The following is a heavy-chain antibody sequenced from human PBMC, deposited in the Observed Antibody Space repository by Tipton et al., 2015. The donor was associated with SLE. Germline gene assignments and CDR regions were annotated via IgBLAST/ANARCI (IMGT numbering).Heavy chain of an antibody. Sequence: LRLSCTVSGGSISSSSYYWGWIRQPPGKGLEWIGSIYYSGSTYYNPSLKSRVTISVDTSKNQFSLKLSSVTAADTAVYYCARDWAYCSGGSCYSLEHWGQGTLVTVSS. V-gene: IGHV4-39*07. D-gene: IGHD2-15*01. CDR1: GGSISSSSYY. J-gene: IGHJ1*01. CDR2: IYYSGST. CDR3: ARDWAYCSGGSCYSLEH.